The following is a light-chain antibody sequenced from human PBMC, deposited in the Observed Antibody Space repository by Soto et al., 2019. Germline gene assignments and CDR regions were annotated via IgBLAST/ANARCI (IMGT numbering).Light chain of an antibody. CDR3: SSYTSSSTYV. J-gene: IGLJ1*01. CDR1: SSDVGGYNY. V-gene: IGLV2-14*01. CDR2: EVS. Sequence: QCPLTEPSSWSGSPGESITISCTGTSSDVGGYNYVSWYQQHPGKAPKLMIYEVSNRPSGVSNRFSGSKSGNTASLTISGLRAEDEADYYCSSYTSSSTYVYGTGTKVNVL.